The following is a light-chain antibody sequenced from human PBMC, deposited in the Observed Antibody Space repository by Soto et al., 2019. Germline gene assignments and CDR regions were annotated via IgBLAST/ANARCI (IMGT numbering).Light chain of an antibody. CDR2: EGS. V-gene: IGLV2-23*01. CDR3: CSYAGSSISWV. J-gene: IGLJ3*02. CDR1: SSDVGSYNL. Sequence: QSALTQPASVSGSPGQSITISCTGTSSDVGSYNLISWYQQHPGKAPKLMIYEGSKRPSGVSNRFSGSKSGNTASLTISGLQAEHEADYYCCSYAGSSISWVFGGGTQLTVL.